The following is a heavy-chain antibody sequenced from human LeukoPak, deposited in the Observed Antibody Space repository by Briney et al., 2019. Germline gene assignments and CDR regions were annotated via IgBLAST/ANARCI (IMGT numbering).Heavy chain of an antibody. V-gene: IGHV3-48*01. CDR1: GFTLSSYS. CDR2: ISSSSSTI. CDR3: ARAGSWYGGGFDY. J-gene: IGHJ4*02. D-gene: IGHD6-13*01. Sequence: GGSLRLSCAASGFTLSSYSMNWVCQAPGKGLEWVSYISSSSSTIYYADSVKGRFTISRDNAKNPLYLQMNSLRAEDTAVYYCARAGSWYGGGFDYWGQGTLVTVSS.